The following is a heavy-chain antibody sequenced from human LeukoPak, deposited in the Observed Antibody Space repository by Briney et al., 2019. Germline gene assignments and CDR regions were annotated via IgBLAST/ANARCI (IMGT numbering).Heavy chain of an antibody. Sequence: GESLKISCKGSGYSFTSYWISWARQMPGKGLEWMGRIDPSDSYTNYSPSFQGHVTISADKSISTAYLQWSSLKASDTAMYYCARRSVVPAAKDGFDYWGQGTLVTVSS. CDR1: GYSFTSYW. J-gene: IGHJ4*02. CDR3: ARRSVVPAAKDGFDY. CDR2: IDPSDSYT. D-gene: IGHD2-2*01. V-gene: IGHV5-10-1*01.